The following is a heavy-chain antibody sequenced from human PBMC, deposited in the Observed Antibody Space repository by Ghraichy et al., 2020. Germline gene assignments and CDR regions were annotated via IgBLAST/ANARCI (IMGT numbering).Heavy chain of an antibody. CDR2: ISSSGSST. D-gene: IGHD1-26*01. CDR3: AKMGGRDRGYFDY. V-gene: IGHV3-23*01. Sequence: GGSLRLSCAASGFTFSSYGMSWVRQAPGKGLEWVSAISSSGSSTYYADSVKGRFTISRDNSKNTLYLQMNSLRAEDTAVYYCAKMGGRDRGYFDYWGQGTLVTVSS. J-gene: IGHJ4*02. CDR1: GFTFSSYG.